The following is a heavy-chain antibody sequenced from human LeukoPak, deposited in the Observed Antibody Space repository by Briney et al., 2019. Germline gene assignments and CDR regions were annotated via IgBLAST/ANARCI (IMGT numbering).Heavy chain of an antibody. CDR2: IRSKANSYAT. D-gene: IGHD2-21*01. CDR3: TRHVVVDFGMDV. J-gene: IGHJ6*02. Sequence: GGSLRLSCAAYGFTFSGSAMHWVRQASGKGLEWVGRIRSKANSYATAYAASVKGRFTISRDDSKNTAYLQMNSLKTEDTAVYYCTRHVVVDFGMDVWGQGTTVTVSS. V-gene: IGHV3-73*01. CDR1: GFTFSGSA.